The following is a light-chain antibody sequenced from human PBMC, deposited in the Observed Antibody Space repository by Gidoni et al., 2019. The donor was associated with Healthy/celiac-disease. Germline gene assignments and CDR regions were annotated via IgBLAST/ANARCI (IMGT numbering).Light chain of an antibody. CDR2: AAS. CDR1: QSVSSY. CDR3: QQSYSTPWT. J-gene: IGKJ1*01. Sequence: DIQMTQSPSSLSASVGDRVTITCRASQSVSSYLNWYQQQPGKAPKVLIYAASSLQSAVPSRFSGSGSGTDFTLTISSLQPEDFATYYCQQSYSTPWTFXQXTKVEIK. V-gene: IGKV1-39*01.